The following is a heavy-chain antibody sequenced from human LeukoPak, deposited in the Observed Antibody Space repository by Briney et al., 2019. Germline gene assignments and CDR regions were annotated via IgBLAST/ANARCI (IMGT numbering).Heavy chain of an antibody. D-gene: IGHD5-12*01. CDR3: AKDLASTAPRAFDY. CDR1: GFGFGTSA. V-gene: IGHV3-23*01. Sequence: RTGGSLRLSCAASGFGFGTSATSWVRQAPGKGLEWVSHISASGASLYYADSVKGRFTISRDNSKKTLYLQMNSLRAEDTALYYCAKDLASTAPRAFDYWGQGTLVTVSS. CDR2: ISASGASL. J-gene: IGHJ4*02.